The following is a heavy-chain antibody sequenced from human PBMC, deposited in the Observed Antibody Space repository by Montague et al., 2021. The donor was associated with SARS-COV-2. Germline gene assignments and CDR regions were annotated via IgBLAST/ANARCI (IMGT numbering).Heavy chain of an antibody. V-gene: IGHV4-59*08. J-gene: IGHJ4*02. D-gene: IGHD2-15*01. CDR3: ARHYSATLPAVY. Sequence: SETLSLTCTVSGGSISSFYWSWFRQPPGKGLEWIGYIPDSGSTNYNPSLTSRVTMSVDTSKNQFSLKVNSVTAADTAAYYCARHYSATLPAVYWGQGTLVTVSS. CDR2: IPDSGST. CDR1: GGSISSFY.